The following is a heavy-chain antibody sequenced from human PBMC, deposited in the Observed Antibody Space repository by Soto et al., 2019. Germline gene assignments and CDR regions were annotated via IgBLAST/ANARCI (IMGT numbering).Heavy chain of an antibody. J-gene: IGHJ6*02. CDR3: AHSRCGGDCLQSYSSHYYYGMDV. D-gene: IGHD2-21*02. CDR1: GFSLSNGGVG. CDR2: IYWDDDK. V-gene: IGHV2-5*02. Sequence: QITLKESGPSLVKPTQTLTLTCTFSGFSLSNGGVGVGWIRQPPGKALEWLALIYWDDDKRYSPSLRSRLTVTKDTSKNQVVLTMTNMDPVVTATYYCAHSRCGGDCLQSYSSHYYYGMDVWGQGTTVIVSS.